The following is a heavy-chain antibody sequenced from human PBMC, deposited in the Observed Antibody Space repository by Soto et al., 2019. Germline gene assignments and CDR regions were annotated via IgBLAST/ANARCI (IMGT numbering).Heavy chain of an antibody. CDR2: INHSGST. J-gene: IGHJ6*02. CDR1: GGSFSGYY. CDR3: ARAWNDVYYYYYGMDV. V-gene: IGHV4-34*01. Sequence: SETLSLTCAVYGGSFSGYYWSWIRQPPGKGLEWIGEINHSGSTNYNPSLKSRVTISVDTSKNQSSLKLSSVTAADTAVYYCARAWNDVYYYYYGMDVWGQGTTVT. D-gene: IGHD1-1*01.